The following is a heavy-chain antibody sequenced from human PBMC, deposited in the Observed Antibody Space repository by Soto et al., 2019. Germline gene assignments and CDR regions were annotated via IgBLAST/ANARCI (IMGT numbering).Heavy chain of an antibody. CDR2: INHSGST. CDR1: GGSFSGYY. CDR3: ARAPHYGDYGRPYYYGMDV. D-gene: IGHD4-17*01. V-gene: IGHV4-34*01. J-gene: IGHJ6*02. Sequence: PSETLSLTCAVYGGSFSGYYWSWIRQPPGKGLEWIGEINHSGSTNYNPSLKSRVTISVDTSKNQFSLKLSSVTAADTAVYYCARAPHYGDYGRPYYYGMDVWGQGTTVTVSS.